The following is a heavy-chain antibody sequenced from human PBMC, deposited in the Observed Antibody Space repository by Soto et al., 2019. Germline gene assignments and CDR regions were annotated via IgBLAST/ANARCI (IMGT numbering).Heavy chain of an antibody. CDR2: ISGSGGRT. CDR1: GFTFSTYA. CDR3: AKAGDYHGSESYFPLDY. V-gene: IGHV3-23*01. Sequence: EVQLLESGGVLVQPGGSLRLSCAASGFTFSTYAMTWVRQAPGKGLEWVSSISGSGGRTYYADSVKGRFTISRDNSKNTLYLQTNSLGAEDTAVYYCAKAGDYHGSESYFPLDYWGQGTLVPVSS. J-gene: IGHJ4*02. D-gene: IGHD3-10*01.